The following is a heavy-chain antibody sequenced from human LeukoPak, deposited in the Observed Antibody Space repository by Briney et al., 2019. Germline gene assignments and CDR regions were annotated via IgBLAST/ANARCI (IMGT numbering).Heavy chain of an antibody. CDR1: GSTFSSIW. Sequence: GGSMRLSWEPSGSTFSSIWMSWVRQLPGKGLEWVAKIRKDGSEKYYVDSVKGRFTISRDNAKNSLYLQMNSLRAEDTAVYYCARSRRKTYYYGSGSGYFDYWGQGTLVTVSS. CDR2: IRKDGSEK. D-gene: IGHD3-10*01. J-gene: IGHJ4*02. CDR3: ARSRRKTYYYGSGSGYFDY. V-gene: IGHV3-7*01.